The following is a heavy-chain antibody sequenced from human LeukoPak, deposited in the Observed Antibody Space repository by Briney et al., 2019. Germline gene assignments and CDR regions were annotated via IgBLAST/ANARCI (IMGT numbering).Heavy chain of an antibody. V-gene: IGHV3-66*01. J-gene: IGHJ4*02. CDR1: GFSVSENY. CDR2: LFGGGDT. Sequence: GGSLRLSCAVSGFSVSENYMTWVRQAPGKGLEWVSVLFGGGDTYYGDSVKGRFAISRDNSKNTVYLQMKSLRAEDTAFYYCARGQQTSVTLYYFDFWGQGTLVSVSS. D-gene: IGHD4-17*01. CDR3: ARGQQTSVTLYYFDF.